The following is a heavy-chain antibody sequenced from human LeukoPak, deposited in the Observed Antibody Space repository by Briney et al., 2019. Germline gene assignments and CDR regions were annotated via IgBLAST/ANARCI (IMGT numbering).Heavy chain of an antibody. CDR2: ISYDGTNK. J-gene: IGHJ5*02. Sequence: PGGSLRLSCAASGFTFSRYTMHWVRQAPGKGLEWVAVISYDGTNKFYADSVKGRFTISRDDSKNTLYLQMNSLRDEDTAVYYCARDDRNGFNPWGQGPLVSVSS. V-gene: IGHV3-30-3*01. CDR1: GFTFSRYT. D-gene: IGHD1-14*01. CDR3: ARDDRNGFNP.